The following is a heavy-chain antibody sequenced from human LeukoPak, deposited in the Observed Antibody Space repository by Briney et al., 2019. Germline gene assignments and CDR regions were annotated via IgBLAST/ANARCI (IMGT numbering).Heavy chain of an antibody. J-gene: IGHJ6*04. Sequence: GSSVTVSFKASGGTFSSYAISWVRQAPGQGLEWMGGIIPIFGTANYAQKFQGRVTITADKSTSTAYMELSSLRSEDTAVYYCASVGRGTAGLGMDVWGKGTTVTVSS. CDR1: GGTFSSYA. CDR2: IIPIFGTA. CDR3: ASVGRGTAGLGMDV. D-gene: IGHD1-1*01. V-gene: IGHV1-69*06.